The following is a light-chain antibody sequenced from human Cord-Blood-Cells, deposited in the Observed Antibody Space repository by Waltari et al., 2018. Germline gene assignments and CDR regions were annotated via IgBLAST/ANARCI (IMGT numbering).Light chain of an antibody. Sequence: DIVMTQSPLSLPVTPGEQASISCWSSQSLLHSNGYNYLDWYLQKPGQSPQLLIYLGSNRASGVPDRFSGSGSGTDFTLKISRVEAEDVGVYYCMQALQTPVTFGQGTKLEIK. CDR1: QSLLHSNGYNY. CDR3: MQALQTPVT. CDR2: LGS. V-gene: IGKV2-28*01. J-gene: IGKJ2*01.